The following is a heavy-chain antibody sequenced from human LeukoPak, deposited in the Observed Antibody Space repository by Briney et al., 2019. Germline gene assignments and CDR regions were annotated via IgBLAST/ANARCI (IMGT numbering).Heavy chain of an antibody. Sequence: SETLSLTCAVYGASFSGYYWSWIRQPPGKGLEWIGEINHSGSTNYNPSLKSRVTISVDTSKNQFSLKLSSVTAADTSVYYCARGKVTHRGRYYYYMDVWGKGTTVTVSS. V-gene: IGHV4-34*01. CDR3: ARGKVTHRGRYYYYMDV. D-gene: IGHD4-11*01. CDR2: INHSGST. CDR1: GASFSGYY. J-gene: IGHJ6*03.